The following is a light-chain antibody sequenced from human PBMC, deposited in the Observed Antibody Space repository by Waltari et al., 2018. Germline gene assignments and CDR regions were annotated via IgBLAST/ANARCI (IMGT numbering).Light chain of an antibody. V-gene: IGLV2-14*03. Sequence: QSALTQPASVSGSPGQSITISCPGTSNDVGNYNYVSWYQQHPGKAPKLIIYDVSNRPSGFSNHFSGSKSGNTASLIISGLQTEDEADYYCISFTNNNSPYPFVFGTGTKVTV. CDR3: ISFTNNNSPYPFV. CDR1: SNDVGNYNY. CDR2: DVS. J-gene: IGLJ1*01.